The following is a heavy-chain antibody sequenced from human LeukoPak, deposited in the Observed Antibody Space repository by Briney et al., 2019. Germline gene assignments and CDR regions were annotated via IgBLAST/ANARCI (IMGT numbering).Heavy chain of an antibody. CDR3: ARRRDGYNRPFDY. J-gene: IGHJ4*02. CDR1: GGSISNSGHY. V-gene: IGHV4-39*01. CDR2: LHYSGSA. Sequence: PSETLSLTCTVSGGSISNSGHYWGWIRQPPGKGLEWIGSLHYSGSAYHNPSLKSRITISADTSKNQFSLKLGSVAAADTAVYYCARRRDGYNRPFDYWGQGTLVTVSS. D-gene: IGHD5-24*01.